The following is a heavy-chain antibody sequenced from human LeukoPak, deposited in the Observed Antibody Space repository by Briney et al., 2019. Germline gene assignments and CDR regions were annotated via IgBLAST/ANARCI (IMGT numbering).Heavy chain of an antibody. J-gene: IGHJ4*02. V-gene: IGHV3-23*01. CDR3: AKDRSPFDY. CDR1: GFTFSSNA. Sequence: GGSLRLSCAASGFTFSSNAMSWVRQAPGKGLEWVSGISGSPGSTFYADSVKGRFTISRDNSKNTLYLQMNSLRAEDTAVYYCAKDRSPFDYWGQGTLVTVSS. CDR2: ISGSPGST.